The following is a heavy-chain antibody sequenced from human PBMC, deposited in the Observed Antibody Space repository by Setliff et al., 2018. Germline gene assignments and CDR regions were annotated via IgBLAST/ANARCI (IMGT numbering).Heavy chain of an antibody. V-gene: IGHV1-46*01. CDR3: ARVESMVRGKNILRHFDY. Sequence: ASVKVSCKTSGYSFIRYYMYWVRQAPGQGLEWMGLINVSGGSASYEQKFQGRVTMTRDTSTSTIYMELASLTTDDTAVYYCARVESMVRGKNILRHFDYWGQGRQVTVSS. D-gene: IGHD3-10*01. CDR1: GYSFIRYY. J-gene: IGHJ4*02. CDR2: INVSGGSA.